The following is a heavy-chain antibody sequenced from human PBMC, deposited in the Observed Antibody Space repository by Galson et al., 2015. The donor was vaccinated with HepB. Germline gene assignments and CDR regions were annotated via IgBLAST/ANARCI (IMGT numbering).Heavy chain of an antibody. CDR3: AGGAHVAVVTATLNNWFDP. J-gene: IGHJ5*02. CDR1: GYTFSSYS. Sequence: SVKVSCKASGYTFSSYSIAWVRQAPGQGLEWMGWISAYDSSTTYAQKFQGRVTMTTETSTTTAYMELRSLRSDDAAVYYCAGGAHVAVVTATLNNWFDPWGQGTLVTVSS. CDR2: ISAYDSST. V-gene: IGHV1-18*01. D-gene: IGHD2-15*01.